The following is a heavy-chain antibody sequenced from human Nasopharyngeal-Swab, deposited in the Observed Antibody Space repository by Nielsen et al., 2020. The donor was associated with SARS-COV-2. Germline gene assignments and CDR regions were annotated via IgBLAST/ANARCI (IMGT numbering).Heavy chain of an antibody. CDR3: ARLVAAPYYYYMDV. Sequence: SETLSLTCTVSGGSISSYYWSWIRQPPGKGLEWIGYIYYSGSTNYNPSLKRRVTISVDTSKNQFSLKLSSVTAADTAVYYCARLVAAPYYYYMDVWGKGTTVTVSS. CDR1: GGSISSYY. V-gene: IGHV4-59*08. D-gene: IGHD6-13*01. CDR2: IYYSGST. J-gene: IGHJ6*03.